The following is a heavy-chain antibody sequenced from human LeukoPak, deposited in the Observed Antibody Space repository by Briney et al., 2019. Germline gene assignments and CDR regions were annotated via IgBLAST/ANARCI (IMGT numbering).Heavy chain of an antibody. D-gene: IGHD3-22*01. CDR3: AKVFLGDSSGYYFEYYFDY. V-gene: IGHV3-23*01. Sequence: GGSLRLSCAASGFTFSSYAMSWVRQAPGKGLEWVSAISGSGGSTYYADSVKGRFTISRDNSKNTLYLQMNSLRAEDTAVYYCAKVFLGDSSGYYFEYYFDYWGQGALVTVSS. CDR2: ISGSGGST. J-gene: IGHJ4*02. CDR1: GFTFSSYA.